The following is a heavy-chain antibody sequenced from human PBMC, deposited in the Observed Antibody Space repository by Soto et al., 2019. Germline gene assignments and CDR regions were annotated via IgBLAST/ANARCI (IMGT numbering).Heavy chain of an antibody. Sequence: QVLLVQSGAEVKKPGSSVKISCKASGGSFGNSAINWVRQTPGQGLRWLGGFIPVYRTLNYAQKFQGRVTITADESTGTVYMTLNSLASNDTAVYYCATGVIWIGYFAVDSWGQGTRVTVS. CDR1: GGSFGNSA. CDR3: ATGVIWIGYFAVDS. CDR2: FIPVYRTL. J-gene: IGHJ4*02. V-gene: IGHV1-69*01. D-gene: IGHD3-3*01.